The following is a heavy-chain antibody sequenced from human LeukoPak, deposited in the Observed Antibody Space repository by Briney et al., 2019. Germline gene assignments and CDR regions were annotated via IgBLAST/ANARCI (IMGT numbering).Heavy chain of an antibody. CDR1: GFTFSSYW. J-gene: IGHJ6*02. V-gene: IGHV3-74*01. D-gene: IGHD6-19*01. CDR2: INSDGSST. CDR3: ARGKRVAGTARYYGMDV. Sequence: GGSLRLSCAASGFTFSSYWMHWVRQAPGKGLVWVSRINSDGSSTSYADSVKGRFTISRDNSKNTLYLQMNSLRAEDTAVYYCARGKRVAGTARYYGMDVWGQGTTVTVSS.